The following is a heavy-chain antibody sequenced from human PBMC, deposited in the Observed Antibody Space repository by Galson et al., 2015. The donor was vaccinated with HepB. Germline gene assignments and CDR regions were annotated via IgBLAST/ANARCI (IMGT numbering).Heavy chain of an antibody. J-gene: IGHJ4*02. Sequence: SLRLSCAASGFTFSNYVMHWVRQAPGKGLEWVAFISYDGSNKNYADSVKGRFTISRDNSKSTLHLEMSSPKTEDMAVYYCAREVDWNSFDYWGQGTLVTVSS. CDR3: AREVDWNSFDY. V-gene: IGHV3-30-3*01. D-gene: IGHD1-7*01. CDR2: ISYDGSNK. CDR1: GFTFSNYV.